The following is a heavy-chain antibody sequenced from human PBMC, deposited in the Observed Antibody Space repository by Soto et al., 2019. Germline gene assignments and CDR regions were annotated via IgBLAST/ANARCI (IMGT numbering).Heavy chain of an antibody. J-gene: IGHJ5*02. Sequence: GASLRLSCAASGFTFSSYWMSWVRQAPGTGLEWVANIKQDGSEKYYVDSVKGRFTISRDNAKNSLYPQMNSLRAEDTAVDYCARDLRLRFLEWLSPYNWFDPWRQGTLVTVSS. V-gene: IGHV3-7*01. CDR3: ARDLRLRFLEWLSPYNWFDP. CDR1: GFTFSSYW. CDR2: IKQDGSEK. D-gene: IGHD3-3*01.